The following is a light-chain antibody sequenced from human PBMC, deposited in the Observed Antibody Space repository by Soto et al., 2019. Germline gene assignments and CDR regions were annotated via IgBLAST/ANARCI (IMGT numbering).Light chain of an antibody. CDR2: AAS. CDR1: QGISSY. CDR3: QHLNTYPFT. V-gene: IGKV1-9*01. Sequence: DIQLTQSPSFLSASVGDRVTITCRASQGISSYLAWYQQKPGKAPKLLIYAASTLQSGVPSRFSGSESGTEFTLTISSLQPEDFATYYCQHLNTYPFTFGGGTKVDIK. J-gene: IGKJ4*01.